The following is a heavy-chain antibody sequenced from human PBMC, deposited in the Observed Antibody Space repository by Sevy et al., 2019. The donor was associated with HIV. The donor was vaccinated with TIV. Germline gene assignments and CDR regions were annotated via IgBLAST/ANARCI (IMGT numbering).Heavy chain of an antibody. V-gene: IGHV3-21*01. CDR1: GFTISTYS. Sequence: GGSLRLSCAAPGFTISTYSMNWVRQAPGKGLEWVSSISNDYYYIYYADSVKGRFTISRDNAKNSLYLQMNNLRAEDTAVYYCARATGTEALDAFDFWGQGTRVTVSS. CDR3: ARATGTEALDAFDF. D-gene: IGHD1-1*01. J-gene: IGHJ3*01. CDR2: ISNDYYYI.